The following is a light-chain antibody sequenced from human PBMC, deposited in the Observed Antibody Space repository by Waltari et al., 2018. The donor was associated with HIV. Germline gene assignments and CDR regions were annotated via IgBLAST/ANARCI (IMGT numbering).Light chain of an antibody. CDR3: CSYAGSSTWV. CDR1: SSHVGSYTF. J-gene: IGLJ3*02. Sequence: QSALTQPASVSGSPGQSITIPCTGTSSHVGSYTFFSWYQQHPGKAPKLMIYEVSKRPSGVSNRFSGSKSGNTASLTISGLQAEDEADYYCCSYAGSSTWVFGGGTKLTVL. CDR2: EVS. V-gene: IGLV2-23*02.